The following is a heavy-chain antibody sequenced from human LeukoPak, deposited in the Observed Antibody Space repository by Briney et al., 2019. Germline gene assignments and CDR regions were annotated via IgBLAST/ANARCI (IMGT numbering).Heavy chain of an antibody. D-gene: IGHD4-11*01. J-gene: IGHJ4*02. CDR1: GYTFTSYY. Sequence: ASVKVSCKASGYTFTSYYMHWVRQAPGQGLEWMGIINPSGGSTSYAQKFQGRVTMTRNTSTSTVYMELSSLRSEDTAVYHCARDLQTLYYFDYWGQGTLVTVSS. V-gene: IGHV1-46*01. CDR2: INPSGGST. CDR3: ARDLQTLYYFDY.